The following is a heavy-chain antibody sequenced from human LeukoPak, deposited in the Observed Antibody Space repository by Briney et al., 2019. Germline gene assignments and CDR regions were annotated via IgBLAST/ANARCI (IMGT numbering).Heavy chain of an antibody. CDR1: GGSFSGYY. Sequence: PSETLSLTCVVYGGSFSGYYWSWIRQPPGKGLEWIGEINHSGSTNYNPSLKSRVTISVDTSKNQFSLKLSSVTAADTAVYYCARGAVLDAFDIWGQGTMVTVSS. CDR3: ARGAVLDAFDI. CDR2: INHSGST. V-gene: IGHV4-34*01. J-gene: IGHJ3*02.